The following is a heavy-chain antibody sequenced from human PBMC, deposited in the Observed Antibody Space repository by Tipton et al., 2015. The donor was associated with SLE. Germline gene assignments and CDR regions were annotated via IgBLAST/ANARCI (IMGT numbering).Heavy chain of an antibody. CDR2: ISTYNGNT. D-gene: IGHD3-22*01. CDR3: ARGLSYYSDSGGYYQFDL. V-gene: IGHV1-18*01. J-gene: IGHJ5*02. Sequence: QSGAEVKKPGASVRVSCKASGYTFTTYGISWVRQAPGQGLEWMGWISTYNGNTNYAQKLQGRVTMTSDTSTSTAYMELRSLRSDDTAFYYCARGLSYYSDSGGYYQFDLWGQGPLVTVSS. CDR1: GYTFTTYG.